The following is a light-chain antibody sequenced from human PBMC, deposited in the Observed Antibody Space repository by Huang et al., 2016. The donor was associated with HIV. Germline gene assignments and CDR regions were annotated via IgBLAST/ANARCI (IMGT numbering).Light chain of an antibody. V-gene: IGKV1-NL1*01. Sequence: DIQMTQSPSSLSASVGDRVTITCRANQDIRSSLAWYQQKPGKAPKLLLFAASRLESGVPSSFSGSGSGTDYTLTISSLQPEDFATYDCQQYYTTPRYTFGQGTRLAIK. CDR3: QQYYTTPRYT. CDR1: QDIRSS. CDR2: AAS. J-gene: IGKJ5*01.